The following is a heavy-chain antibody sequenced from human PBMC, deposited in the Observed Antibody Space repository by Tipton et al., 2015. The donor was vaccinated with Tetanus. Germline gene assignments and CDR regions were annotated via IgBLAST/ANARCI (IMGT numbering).Heavy chain of an antibody. V-gene: IGHV3-48*02. D-gene: IGHD3-10*01. CDR2: ISSAGSPI. CDR3: ARAQYGSGARPFDY. J-gene: IGHJ4*02. Sequence: GSLRLSCAASGFTFNRYRMNWVRQPPGKGLEWISYISSAGSPIYFADSVEGRFTISRDNAKNLLYLQMHNLRDEDTAVYYCARAQYGSGARPFDYWGQGTLVTVSS. CDR1: GFTFNRYR.